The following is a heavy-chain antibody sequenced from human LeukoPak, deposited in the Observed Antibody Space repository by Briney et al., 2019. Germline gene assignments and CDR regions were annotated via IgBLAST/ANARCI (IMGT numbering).Heavy chain of an antibody. D-gene: IGHD5-24*01. V-gene: IGHV1-2*06. Sequence: ASVKVSCKASGYTFTGYYMHWVRQAPGQGLEWMGRINPHSGGTNYAQKFQGRVTMTRDTSISTVYMELSRLRSDDTAVYYCATSRDGYNYRFDYWGQGTLVTVSS. CDR2: INPHSGGT. CDR3: ATSRDGYNYRFDY. CDR1: GYTFTGYY. J-gene: IGHJ4*02.